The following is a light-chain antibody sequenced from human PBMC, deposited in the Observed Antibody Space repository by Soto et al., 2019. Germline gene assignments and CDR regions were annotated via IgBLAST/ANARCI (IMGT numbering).Light chain of an antibody. CDR2: SAS. Sequence: EIVLPQSPGTLSLSPGERVTRSGRASRSVSGSYLAWYQQKPGQAPRVLIYSASLRATSIPDRFSGSGSGTDFSLTISRLEPEDFAVYYCQQYGSSPITFGQGTRLQI. V-gene: IGKV3-20*01. J-gene: IGKJ5*01. CDR1: RSVSGSY. CDR3: QQYGSSPIT.